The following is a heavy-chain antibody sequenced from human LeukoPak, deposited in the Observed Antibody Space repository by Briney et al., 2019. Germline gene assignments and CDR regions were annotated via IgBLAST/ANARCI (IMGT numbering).Heavy chain of an antibody. CDR3: ARRTPGYCSGGSCYGFQH. CDR1: GFTFSSYA. V-gene: IGHV3-48*04. J-gene: IGHJ1*01. CDR2: ISSSSSII. D-gene: IGHD2-15*01. Sequence: GGSLRLSCAASGFTFSSYAMSWVRQAPGKGLEWVSYISSSSSIIYYADSVKGRFTISRDNAKNSLYLQMNSLRAEDTAVYYCARRTPGYCSGGSCYGFQHWGQGTLVTVSS.